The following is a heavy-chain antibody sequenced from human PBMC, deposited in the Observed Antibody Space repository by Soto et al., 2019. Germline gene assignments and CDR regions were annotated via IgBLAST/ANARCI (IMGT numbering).Heavy chain of an antibody. J-gene: IGHJ4*02. CDR2: ISADSGQT. Sequence: QVQLVQSGAEVEKPGASVTVSCKTSGYMFSNYGIGWVRQAPGQGLEWVGWISADSGQTKYAQNFQGRVTMTTDTSTSKAYMELRRLRSDDTAVYYCARYQWSRGMAYYFDFWGQGTLVTVSS. V-gene: IGHV1-18*01. CDR1: GYMFSNYG. D-gene: IGHD3-10*01. CDR3: ARYQWSRGMAYYFDF.